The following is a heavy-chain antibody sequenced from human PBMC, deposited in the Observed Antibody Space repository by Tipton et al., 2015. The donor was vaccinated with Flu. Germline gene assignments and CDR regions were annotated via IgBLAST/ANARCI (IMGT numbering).Heavy chain of an antibody. D-gene: IGHD2-15*01. V-gene: IGHV3-11*01. CDR1: GFTFSDYY. Sequence: SLRLSCAASGFTFSDYYMSWIRQAPGKGLEWVSYISSSGSTIYYADSVKGRFTISRDNAKNSLYLQMNSLRAEDTAVYYCASAVPGYCSGGSCYSDYYYGMDVWGQGTTVTVSS. CDR2: ISSSGSTI. J-gene: IGHJ6*02. CDR3: ASAVPGYCSGGSCYSDYYYGMDV.